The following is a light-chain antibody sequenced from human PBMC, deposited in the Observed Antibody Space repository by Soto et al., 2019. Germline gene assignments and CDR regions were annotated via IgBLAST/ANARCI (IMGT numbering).Light chain of an antibody. CDR3: QQYNNWPRPSP. CDR2: GAA. V-gene: IGKV3-15*01. J-gene: IGKJ5*01. CDR1: QSGSSN. Sequence: EIVMTQSPATLSVSPGERATLSCRARQSGSSNLSWYQQNPGQAPRLLIYGAATRATGIPARFSGSGSGTEFTLTLSSLQSEDFAGAYCQQYNNWPRPSPFGHGTRLELK.